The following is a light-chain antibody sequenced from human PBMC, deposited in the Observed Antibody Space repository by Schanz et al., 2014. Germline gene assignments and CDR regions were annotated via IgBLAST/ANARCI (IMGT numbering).Light chain of an antibody. CDR1: SSDVGGSNS. CDR3: CSYAGSSTRHWV. CDR2: EVS. Sequence: QSALTQPPSASGSPGQSVTISCTGTSSDVGGSNSVSWYQQLPGKAPKLVISEVSKRPSGVPDRFSGSKSGNTASLTVSGLQAEDEADYYCCSYAGSSTRHWVFGGGTKLTVL. J-gene: IGLJ3*02. V-gene: IGLV2-8*01.